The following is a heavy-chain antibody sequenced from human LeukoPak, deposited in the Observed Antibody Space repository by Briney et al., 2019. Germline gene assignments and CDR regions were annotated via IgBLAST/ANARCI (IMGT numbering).Heavy chain of an antibody. D-gene: IGHD3-10*01. V-gene: IGHV3-53*01. Sequence: GGSLRLSCAASGFTVSSNYMSWVRQAPGKGLEWVSVIYNGGRTYYADSVKGRFTMSRDNSKNTLYLQMNSLRDEDTAVYYCARVYYGSGSIHYYYYYMDVWGTGTTVTISS. CDR3: ARVYYGSGSIHYYYYYMDV. CDR2: IYNGGRT. J-gene: IGHJ6*03. CDR1: GFTVSSNY.